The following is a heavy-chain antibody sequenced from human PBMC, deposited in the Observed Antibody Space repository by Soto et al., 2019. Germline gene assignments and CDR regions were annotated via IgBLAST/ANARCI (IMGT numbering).Heavy chain of an antibody. CDR1: GYTFTSYY. J-gene: IGHJ4*02. CDR3: ARGSSSHYDFWSGYYPDHSFDS. Sequence: AASVKVSCKASGYTFTSYYMHWVRHAPGQGLEWMGIINPSGGNTNYAQKFQGRVTMTRDTSTSTAYMELRSLRSDDTAVYYCARGSSSHYDFWSGYYPDHSFDSWGQGTLVIVSS. V-gene: IGHV1-46*01. D-gene: IGHD3-3*01. CDR2: INPSGGNT.